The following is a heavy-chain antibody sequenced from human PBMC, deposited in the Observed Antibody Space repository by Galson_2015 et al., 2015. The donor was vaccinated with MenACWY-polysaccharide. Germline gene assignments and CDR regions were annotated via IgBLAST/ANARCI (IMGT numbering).Heavy chain of an antibody. CDR1: GFTFSSYS. V-gene: IGHV3-21*04. CDR2: ISSSGSYI. D-gene: IGHD3-3*02. J-gene: IGHJ6*02. Sequence: SLRLSCAASGFTFSSYSMNWVRQAPGKGLEWVSSISSSGSYIYYADSVKGRFTISRDNAKNSLYLQMNSLRAEDTAVYYCAKGGLAFSSRGMDVWGQGTTVTVSS. CDR3: AKGGLAFSSRGMDV.